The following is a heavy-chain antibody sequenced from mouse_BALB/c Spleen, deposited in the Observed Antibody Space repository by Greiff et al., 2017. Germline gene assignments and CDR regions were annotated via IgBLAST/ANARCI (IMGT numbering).Heavy chain of an antibody. CDR3: ARHGITTVFDY. Sequence: DVMLVESGGGLVKLGGSLKLSCAASGFTFSSYYMSWVRQTPEKRLELVAAINSNGGSTYYPDTVKGRFTISRDNAKNTLYLQMSSLKSEDTALYYCARHGITTVFDYWGQGTTLTVSS. CDR1: GFTFSSYY. J-gene: IGHJ2*01. CDR2: INSNGGST. D-gene: IGHD2-4*01. V-gene: IGHV5-6-2*01.